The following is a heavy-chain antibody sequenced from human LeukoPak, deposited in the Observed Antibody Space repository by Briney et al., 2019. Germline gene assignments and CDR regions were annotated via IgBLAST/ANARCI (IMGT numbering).Heavy chain of an antibody. CDR2: IYSSGST. CDR3: ARRSLWYGEDY. CDR1: GVTVSSNY. J-gene: IGHJ4*02. D-gene: IGHD3-10*01. V-gene: IGHV3-53*01. Sequence: PGGTLRLSCAASGVTVSSNYMSWVRQAPGKGLEWVSAIYSSGSTYYTASATRRFIISRDNSKNTQYLHMNSSRAADTAAYYCARRSLWYGEDYWGQGTLVTVSS.